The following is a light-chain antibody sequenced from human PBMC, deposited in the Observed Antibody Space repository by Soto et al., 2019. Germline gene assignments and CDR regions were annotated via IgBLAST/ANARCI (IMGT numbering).Light chain of an antibody. Sequence: DIVMTQSPDSLNVSLGERATVTCKYSQSVLYSSNNKNYIAWYQQKPGQPPKLLIYWASSREPGVPDRFSGSGSGTDFTLSISSLQAEDVAAYYCQQYYNIPHTFGQGTKLEIK. J-gene: IGKJ2*01. V-gene: IGKV4-1*01. CDR3: QQYYNIPHT. CDR1: QSVLYSSNNKNY. CDR2: WAS.